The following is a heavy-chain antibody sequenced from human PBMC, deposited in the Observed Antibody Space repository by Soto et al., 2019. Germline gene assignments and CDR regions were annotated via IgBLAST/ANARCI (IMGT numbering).Heavy chain of an antibody. V-gene: IGHV3-21*06. CDR2: ISSTTNYI. CDR3: ARESEDLTSNFDY. Sequence: GGSLRLSCAASGFIFTRYSMNWVRQAPGKGLEWVSSISSTTNYIYYGDSMKGRFTISRDNAKNSLYLEMNSLRAEDTAVYYCARESEDLTSNFDYWGQGTLVTVS. J-gene: IGHJ4*02. CDR1: GFIFTRYS.